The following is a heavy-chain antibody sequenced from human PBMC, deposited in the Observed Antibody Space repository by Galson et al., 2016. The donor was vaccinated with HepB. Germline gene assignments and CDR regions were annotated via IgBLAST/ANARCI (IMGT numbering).Heavy chain of an antibody. CDR1: GGSVSSGIYY. V-gene: IGHV4-61*01. Sequence: ETLSLTCTVSGGSVSSGIYYWSWIRQPPGKGLEWIGHIYYTGSTNYNSSLKSRVTISTDRSRNQFSLKLSSVTAADTALYYCARDRRYDFSSGNPRYGMDVWGQGATVIVSS. CDR2: IYYTGST. D-gene: IGHD3-3*01. J-gene: IGHJ6*02. CDR3: ARDRRYDFSSGNPRYGMDV.